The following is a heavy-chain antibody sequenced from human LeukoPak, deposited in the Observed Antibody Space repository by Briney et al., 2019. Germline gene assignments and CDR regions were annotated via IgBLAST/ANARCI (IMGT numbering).Heavy chain of an antibody. D-gene: IGHD3-22*01. CDR1: GYTFTSYY. CDR3: ARRADSYDSSGLSLYDAFDI. CDR2: INPSGGST. J-gene: IGHJ3*02. Sequence: ASVKVSCKASGYTFTSYYMHWVRQAPGQGPEWMGIINPSGGSTSYAQKFQGRVTMTRDMSTSTVYMELSSLRSEDTAVYYCARRADSYDSSGLSLYDAFDIWGQGTMVTVSS. V-gene: IGHV1-46*01.